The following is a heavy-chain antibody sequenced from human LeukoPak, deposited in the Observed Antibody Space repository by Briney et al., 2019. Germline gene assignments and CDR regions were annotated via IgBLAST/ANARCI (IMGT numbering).Heavy chain of an antibody. CDR2: INGYGSIT. D-gene: IGHD5-18*01. CDR3: ARWGYSYGYFDY. V-gene: IGHV3-74*01. CDR1: GFTFETYW. Sequence: GGSLRLSCAASGFTFETYWMHWVRQAPGKGLEWVSCINGYGSITNHADSVKGRFTISRDNAKNTLYLQMNSLRVEDTAVYYCARWGYSYGYFDYWGQGTLVTVSS. J-gene: IGHJ4*02.